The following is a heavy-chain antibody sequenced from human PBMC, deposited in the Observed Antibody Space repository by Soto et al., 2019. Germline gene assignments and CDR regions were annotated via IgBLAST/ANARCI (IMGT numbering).Heavy chain of an antibody. D-gene: IGHD5-12*01. CDR2: IYPRDADT. V-gene: IGHV5-51*01. Sequence: EVQLVQSGTEVKKPGESLKISCKGSGYNFTIYWIGWVRQMPGKGLEWMGIIYPRDADTRYSPSFQGQVTISADRSISTAYLQWSSPKASDSAIYFCARSDSSGYRGAFGIWGQGTMVTVSS. J-gene: IGHJ3*02. CDR1: GYNFTIYW. CDR3: ARSDSSGYRGAFGI.